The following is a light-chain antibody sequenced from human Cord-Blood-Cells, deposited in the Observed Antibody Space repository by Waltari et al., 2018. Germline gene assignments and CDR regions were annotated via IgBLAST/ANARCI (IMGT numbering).Light chain of an antibody. Sequence: SYELTQPPSVSVSPGQTASITCSGDKLGDKYACWYQQKPGQSPVLVIYQDSKRPSGIPERISGANSGNTATLTISGTQAMDEDDYYCQAWDSSTASYVFGTGTKVTVL. CDR1: KLGDKY. CDR3: QAWDSSTASYV. J-gene: IGLJ1*01. V-gene: IGLV3-1*01. CDR2: QDS.